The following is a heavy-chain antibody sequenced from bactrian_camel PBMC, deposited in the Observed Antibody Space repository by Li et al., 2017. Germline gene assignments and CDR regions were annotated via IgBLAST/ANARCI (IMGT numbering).Heavy chain of an antibody. J-gene: IGHJ6*01. CDR3: AAALGGGYCWPASRVFGF. Sequence: QLVESGGGLVQPGGSLRLSCVTSGFAFSQNPMTWVRQPPGKGLEWVSSLNRHGSKAYFPDSLKGRFTISRDSAKNILYLQMDSLKPEDTATYTCAAALGGGYCWPASRVFGFWGQGTQVTVS. CDR1: GFAFSQNP. D-gene: IGHD2*01. CDR2: LNRHGSKA. V-gene: IGHV3S6*01.